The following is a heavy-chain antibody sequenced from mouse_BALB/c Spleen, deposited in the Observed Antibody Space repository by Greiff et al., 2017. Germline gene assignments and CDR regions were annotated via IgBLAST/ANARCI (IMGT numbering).Heavy chain of an antibody. CDR3: ARDYGSSYWYFDV. D-gene: IGHD1-1*01. CDR2: IWGDGST. Sequence: VKVEESGPGLVAPSQSLSITCTVSGFSLTGYGVNWVRQPPGKGLEWLGMIWGDGSTDYNSALKSRLSISKDNSKSQVFLKMNSLQTDDTARYYCARDYGSSYWYFDVWGAGTTVTVSS. V-gene: IGHV2-6-7*01. J-gene: IGHJ1*01. CDR1: GFSLTGYG.